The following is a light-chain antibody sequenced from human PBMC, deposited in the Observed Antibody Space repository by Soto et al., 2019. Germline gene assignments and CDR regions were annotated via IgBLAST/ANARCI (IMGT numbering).Light chain of an antibody. CDR1: SSDVGGYNY. V-gene: IGLV2-11*01. CDR3: CSYAGSYTVV. J-gene: IGLJ2*01. Sequence: QSVLTQPRSVSGSPGQSVTISCTGTSSDVGGYNYVSWYQQHPGKAPKLMIYDVSKRPSGVPDRFSGSKSGNTASLTISGLQAEDEADYYCCSYAGSYTVVFGGGTKVTAL. CDR2: DVS.